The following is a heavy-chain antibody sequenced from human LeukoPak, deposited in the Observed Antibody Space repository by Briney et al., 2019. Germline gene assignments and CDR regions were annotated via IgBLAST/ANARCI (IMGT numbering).Heavy chain of an antibody. V-gene: IGHV1-2*02. CDR3: SRSYSGGWPLSLATC. J-gene: IGHJ4*02. CDR1: GYTFTGYC. CDR2: INPNSGGT. D-gene: IGHD6-19*01. Sequence: ATLKLSCNVSGYTFTGYCIHWVRQAPGQGLEWMGWINPNSGGTTYSQQFQVRVTMNKDTSISTAYTVLARLTSDAKAIVYWSRSYSGGWPLSLATCWGQGSLVTVSS.